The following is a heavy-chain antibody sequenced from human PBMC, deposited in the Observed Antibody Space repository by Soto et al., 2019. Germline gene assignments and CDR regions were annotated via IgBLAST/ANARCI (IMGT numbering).Heavy chain of an antibody. CDR2: VNHGGTS. D-gene: IGHD6-13*01. CDR3: ASRIAAAGTGWFDP. J-gene: IGHJ5*02. Sequence: SETLSLTCAVHGGSFSGYYWDWIRQPPGKGLEWIGEVNHGGTSNYNPSLKSRAIISVDTSKNQFSLKLSSVTAADTAVYYCASRIAAAGTGWFDPWGQGTLVTVSS. CDR1: GGSFSGYY. V-gene: IGHV4-34*01.